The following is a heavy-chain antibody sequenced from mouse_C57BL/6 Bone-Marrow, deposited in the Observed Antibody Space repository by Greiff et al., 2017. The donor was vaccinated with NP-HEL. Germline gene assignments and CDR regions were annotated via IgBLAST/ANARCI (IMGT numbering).Heavy chain of an antibody. J-gene: IGHJ2*01. Sequence: EVQLVESGGDLVKPGGSLKLSCAASGFTFSSYGMSWVRQTPDKRLEWVATISSGGSYTYYPDSVKGRFTISRDNAKNTLYLQMSSLQSEDTAMYYCARHYYSNYFDYWGQGTTLTVSS. V-gene: IGHV5-6*01. CDR2: ISSGGSYT. CDR1: GFTFSSYG. D-gene: IGHD2-5*01. CDR3: ARHYYSNYFDY.